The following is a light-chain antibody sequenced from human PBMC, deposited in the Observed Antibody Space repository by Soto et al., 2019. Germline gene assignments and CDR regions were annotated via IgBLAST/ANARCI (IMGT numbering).Light chain of an antibody. CDR2: AAS. V-gene: IGKV1-6*01. CDR1: QAITNR. Sequence: AIQMTQSPASVSASVGDRVTIPCRASQAITNRLAWYQQKPGKAPNLLIYAASNFQSGVPSRFSGSGSDTDFTLTISGLEPEDFATYYCQQDDSYPRTFGQGTKVDIK. J-gene: IGKJ1*01. CDR3: QQDDSYPRT.